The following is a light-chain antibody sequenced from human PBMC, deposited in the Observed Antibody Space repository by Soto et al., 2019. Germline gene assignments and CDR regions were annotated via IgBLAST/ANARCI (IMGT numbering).Light chain of an antibody. V-gene: IGKV3-11*01. J-gene: IGKJ1*01. CDR2: DAS. CDR3: QQRSNWPPET. CDR1: LGISTY. Sequence: EIVLTQSPATLSLSPGDTATLSCRASLGISTYLAWYQHKPGQPPRLLIYDASDRAAGIPARFSGSGSGTDFTLTISSLEPEDFAVYYCQQRSNWPPETFGQGTKVEI.